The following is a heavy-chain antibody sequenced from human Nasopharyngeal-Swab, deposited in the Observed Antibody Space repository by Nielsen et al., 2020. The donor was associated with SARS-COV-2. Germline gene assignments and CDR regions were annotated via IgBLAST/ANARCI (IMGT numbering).Heavy chain of an antibody. V-gene: IGHV4-39*01. J-gene: IGHJ4*02. Sequence: SETLSLTCSVSGGSIRDNNYYWSWIRQPPVKGLEWIGSMSYSGVTFYNPSLRNRATLSVDTSKNLLSLKLVSVTAADTALYYCARHSRVTTVVVVTLFDFWGQGIQVTVSS. CDR1: GGSIRDNNYY. CDR3: ARHSRVTTVVVVTLFDF. CDR2: MSYSGVT. D-gene: IGHD3-22*01.